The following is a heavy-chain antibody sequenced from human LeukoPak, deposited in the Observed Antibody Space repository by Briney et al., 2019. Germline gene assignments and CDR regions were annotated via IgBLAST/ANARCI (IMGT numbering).Heavy chain of an antibody. CDR3: ARRQYSSSWYRHYYYYGMDV. Sequence: ASVKVSCKASGYTFTGYYMHWVRQAPGQGLEWMGWINPNSGGTNYAQKFQGRVTMTRNTSISTAYMELSSLRSEDTAVYYCARRQYSSSWYRHYYYYGMDVWGQGTTVTVSS. D-gene: IGHD6-13*01. CDR2: INPNSGGT. J-gene: IGHJ6*02. V-gene: IGHV1-2*02. CDR1: GYTFTGYY.